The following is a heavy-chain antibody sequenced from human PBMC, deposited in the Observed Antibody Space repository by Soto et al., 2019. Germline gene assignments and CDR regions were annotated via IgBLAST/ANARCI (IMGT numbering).Heavy chain of an antibody. V-gene: IGHV4-59*01. D-gene: IGHD6-13*01. Sequence: PSETLSLTCTVCGGSLSSYYWSWIRQPPGKGLEWIGYIYYSGSTNYNPSLKSRVTISVDTSKNQFSLKLSSVTAADTAVYYCARARAAAGTPWFDPLGQGTLVTVSS. J-gene: IGHJ5*02. CDR3: ARARAAAGTPWFDP. CDR2: IYYSGST. CDR1: GGSLSSYY.